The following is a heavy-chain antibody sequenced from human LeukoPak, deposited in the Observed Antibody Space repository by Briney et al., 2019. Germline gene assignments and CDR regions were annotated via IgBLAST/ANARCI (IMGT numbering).Heavy chain of an antibody. CDR1: GSTFTCYY. D-gene: IGHD6-13*01. Sequence: GASVKVSCKASGSTFTCYYMHWVRQAPGQGLEWMGWINPNSGGTNYAQKFQGRVTMTRDTSISTAYMELSRLRSDDTAVYYCARGDIAAAGQRYYYFDYWGQGTLVTVSS. J-gene: IGHJ4*02. CDR3: ARGDIAAAGQRYYYFDY. V-gene: IGHV1-2*02. CDR2: INPNSGGT.